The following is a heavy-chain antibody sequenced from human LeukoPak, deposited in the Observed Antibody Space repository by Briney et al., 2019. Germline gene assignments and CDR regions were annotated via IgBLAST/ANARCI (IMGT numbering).Heavy chain of an antibody. CDR2: IDSVGNT. Sequence: GGSLRLSCAASGFTFTSSALSWVRQAPGKGLEWVSGIDSVGNTFYTDSAKGRFTISRDNSKNTQYLQMISLRAEDSAIYYCAGRIALTGTLEFWGQGTLVTVSS. CDR3: AGRIALTGTLEF. V-gene: IGHV3-23*01. D-gene: IGHD6-19*01. J-gene: IGHJ4*02. CDR1: GFTFTSSA.